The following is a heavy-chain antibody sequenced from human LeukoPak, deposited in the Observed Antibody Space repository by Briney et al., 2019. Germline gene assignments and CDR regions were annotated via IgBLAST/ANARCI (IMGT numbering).Heavy chain of an antibody. D-gene: IGHD2-15*01. CDR1: GYTFTSYG. V-gene: IGHV1-18*01. J-gene: IGHJ5*02. CDR3: ARVGRYCSGGSCYSFSDWFDP. CDR2: ISAYNGNT. Sequence: ASVKVSCKASGYTFTSYGISWVRQAPGQGLEWMGWISAYNGNTNYAQKLQGRVTMTTDTSTSTAYVELRSLRSDDTAVYYCARVGRYCSGGSCYSFSDWFDPWGQGTLVTVSS.